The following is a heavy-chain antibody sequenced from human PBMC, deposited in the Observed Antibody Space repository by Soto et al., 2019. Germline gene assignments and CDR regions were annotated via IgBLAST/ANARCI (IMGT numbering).Heavy chain of an antibody. CDR2: ITAESGNT. CDR3: ARVVLEWLPTSGFDY. J-gene: IGHJ4*02. V-gene: IGHV1-18*04. CDR1: GYSFTSYG. D-gene: IGHD3-3*01. Sequence: QIQLVQSGAEVKKPGASVKVSCKASGYSFTSYGITWVRQAPGQGPEWLGWITAESGNTNYAQKFQGRGAMTTDTSTNTAYMELRGLRSDDTAVYYCARVVLEWLPTSGFDYWGQGTLVTVSS.